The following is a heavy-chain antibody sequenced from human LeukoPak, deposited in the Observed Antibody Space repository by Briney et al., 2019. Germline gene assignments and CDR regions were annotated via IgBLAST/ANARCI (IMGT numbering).Heavy chain of an antibody. J-gene: IGHJ6*02. Sequence: GGSLRLSCEASGFIFSSYVMGWVRQAPGKGLEWVSSISVGGGDTFTADSVKGRFTISRDNSKNTLYLQMNSLRAEDTAVYYCARCSGYGMDVWGQGTTVTVSS. CDR3: ARCSGYGMDV. D-gene: IGHD3-10*02. V-gene: IGHV3-23*01. CDR1: GFIFSSYV. CDR2: ISVGGGDT.